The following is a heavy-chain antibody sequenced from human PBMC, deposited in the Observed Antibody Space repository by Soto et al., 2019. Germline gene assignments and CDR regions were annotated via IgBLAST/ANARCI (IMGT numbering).Heavy chain of an antibody. J-gene: IGHJ4*02. CDR2: ISYDGSNK. CDR1: GFTFSSYG. V-gene: IGHV3-30*18. Sequence: GGSLRLSCAASGFTFSSYGMHWVRQAPGKGLEWVAVISYDGSNKYYADSVKGRFTISRDNSKNTLYLQMNSLRAEDTAVYYCAKIHDSSGYSLPFDYWGQGT. D-gene: IGHD3-22*01. CDR3: AKIHDSSGYSLPFDY.